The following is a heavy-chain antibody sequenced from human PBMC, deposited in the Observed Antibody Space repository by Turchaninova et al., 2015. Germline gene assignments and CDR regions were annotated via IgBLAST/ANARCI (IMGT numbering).Heavy chain of an antibody. CDR3: AKDIRTGYDYYYGMDV. CDR1: TFTFSAYG. CDR2: IAFDGNSK. J-gene: IGHJ6*02. V-gene: IGHV3-30*18. D-gene: IGHD3-9*01. Sequence: QVQLVESGGGVVQPGWSLRLSCVASTFTFSAYGIHWVRQAPGKGREWVAVIAFDGNSKYYADSVKGRFTISRDNSKNTLYLQMNSLRAEDTAVYYCAKDIRTGYDYYYGMDVWGQGTTVTVSS.